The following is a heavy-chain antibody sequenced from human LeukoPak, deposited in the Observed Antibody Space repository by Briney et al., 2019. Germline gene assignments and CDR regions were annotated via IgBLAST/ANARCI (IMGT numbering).Heavy chain of an antibody. D-gene: IGHD3-10*01. V-gene: IGHV3-73*01. CDR1: GFTFSGSA. CDR2: IRSTANGYAT. Sequence: GGSLRLSCAASGFTFSGSALHWVRQASGKGLEWVGRIRSTANGYATAYAASVKGGFTISRDDSKNTAYLQMDSLKTEDTAVYYCTGNYYGSGSYADFDYWGQGTLVTVSS. CDR3: TGNYYGSGSYADFDY. J-gene: IGHJ4*02.